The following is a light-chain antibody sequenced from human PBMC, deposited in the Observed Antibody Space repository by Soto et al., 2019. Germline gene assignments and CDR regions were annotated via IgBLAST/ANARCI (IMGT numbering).Light chain of an antibody. J-gene: IGKJ1*01. CDR3: QHYGSSRT. Sequence: EIVLTQSPGTLSLSPGERATLSCRASQSVSSSLAWYQQRPGKAPRLLIYDASSRATGIPDRFSGSGSGTDFTLTISRLEPEDFAVYYCQHYGSSRTFGQGTKVEIK. CDR1: QSVSSS. CDR2: DAS. V-gene: IGKV3-20*01.